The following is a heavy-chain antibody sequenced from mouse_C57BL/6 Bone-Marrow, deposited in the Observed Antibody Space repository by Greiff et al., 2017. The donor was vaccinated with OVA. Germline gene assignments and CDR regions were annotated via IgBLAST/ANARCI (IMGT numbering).Heavy chain of an antibody. CDR3: ARLGFTTVVATRYFDV. D-gene: IGHD1-1*01. Sequence: EVKVVESGGGLVQPGGSLKLSCAASGFTFSDYGMAWVRQAPRKGPEWVAFISNLAYSIYYADTVTGRFTISRENAKNTLYLEMSSLRSEDTAMYYCARLGFTTVVATRYFDVWGTGTTVTVSS. CDR1: GFTFSDYG. J-gene: IGHJ1*03. CDR2: ISNLAYSI. V-gene: IGHV5-15*01.